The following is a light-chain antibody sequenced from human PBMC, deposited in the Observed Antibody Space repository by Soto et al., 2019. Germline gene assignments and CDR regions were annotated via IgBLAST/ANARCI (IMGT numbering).Light chain of an antibody. V-gene: IGKV1-39*01. CDR2: SAS. CDR1: QSIDNY. Sequence: DIQMTQSPSSLSASVGDRVTITCRASQSIDNYLNWYQQKSGKAPQLLIYSASHLQSGVPSRFSGGGYGTDFILTISILQPEDSAIYFCHQSITAPLTFGGGTKVEIK. J-gene: IGKJ4*01. CDR3: HQSITAPLT.